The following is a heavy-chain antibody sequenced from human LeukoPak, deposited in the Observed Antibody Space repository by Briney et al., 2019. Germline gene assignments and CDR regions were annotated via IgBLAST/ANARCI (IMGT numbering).Heavy chain of an antibody. CDR3: AKAMVRGAPDAFDI. D-gene: IGHD3-10*01. Sequence: GASLKISFKGSGYRFTSYWIGWVRQMPGKGLEWMGIIYPGDSDTRYSPSFQGQVTISADKSISTAYLQWSSLKASDTAMYYCAKAMVRGAPDAFDIWGQGTMVTVSS. CDR1: GYRFTSYW. J-gene: IGHJ3*02. V-gene: IGHV5-51*01. CDR2: IYPGDSDT.